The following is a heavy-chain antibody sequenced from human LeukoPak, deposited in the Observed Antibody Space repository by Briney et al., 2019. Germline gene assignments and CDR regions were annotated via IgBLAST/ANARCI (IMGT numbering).Heavy chain of an antibody. CDR1: GFTFDDYA. CDR2: ISWNSGSI. D-gene: IGHD6-13*01. J-gene: IGHJ4*02. V-gene: IGHV3-9*03. CDR3: AKGGYSSSWYYFDY. Sequence: GGSLRLSCAASGFTFDDYAMHWVRQAPGKGLEWVSGISWNSGSIGYADSVKGRFTISRDNAKNSLYLQMNSLRAEDMALYYCAKGGYSSSWYYFDYWGQGILVTVSS.